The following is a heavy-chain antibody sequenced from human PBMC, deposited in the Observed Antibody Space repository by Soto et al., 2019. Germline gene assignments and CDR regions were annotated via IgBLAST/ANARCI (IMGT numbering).Heavy chain of an antibody. Sequence: QVQLVESGGGVVQPGRSLRLSCAASGFIFSTYAMHWVRQAPGKGLEWVALISYDGGNEYYADSVKGRFTISRDDSENTLSLQMIGLRPDDTAVYYCTRDSGIVLVPVTSMDVWGQGTTVTVSS. CDR1: GFIFSTYA. CDR3: TRDSGIVLVPVTSMDV. J-gene: IGHJ6*02. D-gene: IGHD2-2*01. V-gene: IGHV3-30-3*01. CDR2: ISYDGGNE.